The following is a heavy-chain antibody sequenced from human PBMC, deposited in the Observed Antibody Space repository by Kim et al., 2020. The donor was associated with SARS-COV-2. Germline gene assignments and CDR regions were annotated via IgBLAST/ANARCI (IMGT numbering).Heavy chain of an antibody. J-gene: IGHJ1*01. CDR1: GFVFSNYA. CDR3: VKTLEAGST. V-gene: IGHV3-23*01. Sequence: GGSLRLSCEASGFVFSNYAMSWVRQSPGKGLQWVSGISGSGGTTFYAESVKGRFTVSRDTSKTTLYLQMNSMRADDPAVYFCVKTLEAGSTWG. D-gene: IGHD3-10*01. CDR2: ISGSGGTT.